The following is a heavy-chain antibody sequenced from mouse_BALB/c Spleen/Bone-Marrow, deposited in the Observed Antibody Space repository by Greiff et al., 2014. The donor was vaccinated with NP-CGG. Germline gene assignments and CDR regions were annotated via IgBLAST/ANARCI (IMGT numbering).Heavy chain of an antibody. CDR2: ISDGGSYT. CDR3: ARDRRITTATYAMDH. D-gene: IGHD1-2*01. V-gene: IGHV5-4*02. J-gene: IGHJ4*01. Sequence: VQLKESGGGLVKPGGSLKLSCAASGFTFSDYYMYWVRQTPEKRLGWVATISDGGSYTYYPDSVKGRFTISRDNAKNNLYLQMSSLKSEDTAMYYCARDRRITTATYAMDHWGQGTSVTVSS. CDR1: GFTFSDYY.